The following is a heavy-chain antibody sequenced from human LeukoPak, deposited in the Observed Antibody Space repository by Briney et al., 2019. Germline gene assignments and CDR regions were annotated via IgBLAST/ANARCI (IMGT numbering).Heavy chain of an antibody. Sequence: SQTLSLTCTVSGGPIKTGAYYWSWIRQHPGKGLEWIGYIFYSGSTYYSPSLKSRVTISIDTSKNQFSLNLSSVTAADTALYYCARVPMVAAHFDYWGQGSLVTVSS. CDR3: ARVPMVAAHFDY. D-gene: IGHD4/OR15-4a*01. J-gene: IGHJ4*02. CDR1: GGPIKTGAYY. V-gene: IGHV4-31*03. CDR2: IFYSGST.